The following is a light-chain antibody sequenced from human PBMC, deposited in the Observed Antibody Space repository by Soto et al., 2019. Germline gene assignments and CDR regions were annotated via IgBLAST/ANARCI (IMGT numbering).Light chain of an antibody. CDR3: QQGSNWPPGLT. CDR1: QSVSSSY. J-gene: IGKJ4*01. CDR2: AAS. V-gene: IGKV3D-20*02. Sequence: IVLTHSPGTLSLSPWERATLSRRSSQSVSSSYLAWYQQKPGQAPRLVIYAASNRATGIPDRFSGSGSGTDFTLTITRLEPEDFAVYYCQQGSNWPPGLTFGGGTKVDIK.